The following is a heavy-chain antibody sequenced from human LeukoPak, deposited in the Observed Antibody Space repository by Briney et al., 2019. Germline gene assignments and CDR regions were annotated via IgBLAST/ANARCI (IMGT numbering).Heavy chain of an antibody. D-gene: IGHD3-22*01. J-gene: IGHJ5*02. CDR2: IYYSGST. V-gene: IGHV4-59*01. CDR1: GGSISTYY. Sequence: TPSETLSLTCTVSGGSISTYYWSWIRQPPGKGLEWIGYIYYSGSTNYNPSLKSRVTISVDTSKNQFSLKLSSVTAADTAVYYCARANYDSSGYYWFDPWGQGTLVTVSS. CDR3: ARANYDSSGYYWFDP.